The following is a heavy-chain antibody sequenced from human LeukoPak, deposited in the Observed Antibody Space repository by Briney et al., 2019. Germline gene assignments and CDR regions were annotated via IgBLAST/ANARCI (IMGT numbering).Heavy chain of an antibody. J-gene: IGHJ4*02. V-gene: IGHV3-30*18. D-gene: IGHD3-22*01. Sequence: GGSLRLSCAASGFNFSSFGMHWVRQAPGKGLEWVVVLSYDGTFKYYADSVKGRFTISRDNSRDTLYLQMNSLRAEDTAVYYCAKVADHYDSSGRFTYYFDYWGQGTLVTVSS. CDR3: AKVADHYDSSGRFTYYFDY. CDR1: GFNFSSFG. CDR2: LSYDGTFK.